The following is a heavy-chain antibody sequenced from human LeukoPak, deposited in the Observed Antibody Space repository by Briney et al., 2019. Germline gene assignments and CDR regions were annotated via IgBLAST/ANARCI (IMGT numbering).Heavy chain of an antibody. D-gene: IGHD2-21*01. CDR1: GGSIRNYY. V-gene: IGHV4-59*01. CDR2: TSDSGNA. J-gene: IGHJ4*02. CDR3: ARWHSHGRYFDY. Sequence: SETLSLTCTVSGGSIRNYYWNWIRQPPGKGLEWIGYTSDSGNADYKPSLKSRVTISVDTSKNQFSLKLTSATAADTAVYYCARWHSHGRYFDYWGQGALVTVSS.